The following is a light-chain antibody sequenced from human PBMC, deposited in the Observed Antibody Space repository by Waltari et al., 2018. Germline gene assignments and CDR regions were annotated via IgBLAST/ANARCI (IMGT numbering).Light chain of an antibody. V-gene: IGLV4-69*02. J-gene: IGLJ3*02. CDR2: LNSDGTH. CDR1: SGRYTYA. CDR3: QAWGNGFRV. Sequence: QLVLTQSPSASASLGASVKLTCNLGSGRYTYAIAWHQQQPEKGPRYLMSLNSDGTHSKGDGIPDRFSGSSSGTERYLIISNLQSEDEADYYCQAWGNGFRVFGGGTKLTVL.